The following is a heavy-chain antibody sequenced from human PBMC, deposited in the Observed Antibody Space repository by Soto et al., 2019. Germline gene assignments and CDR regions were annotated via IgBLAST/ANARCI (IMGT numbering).Heavy chain of an antibody. J-gene: IGHJ4*02. CDR1: GGSVSSGSYY. CDR3: ARGDVNYGSGSYYKFDDSYRFDY. CDR2: IYYSGST. Sequence: PSETLSLTCTVSGGSVSSGSYYWSWIRQPPGKGLEWIGYIYYSGSTNYNPSLKSRVTISVDTSKNQFSLKLSSVTAADTAVYYCARGDVNYGSGSYYKFDDSYRFDYWGQGTLLTVSS. V-gene: IGHV4-61*01. D-gene: IGHD3-10*01.